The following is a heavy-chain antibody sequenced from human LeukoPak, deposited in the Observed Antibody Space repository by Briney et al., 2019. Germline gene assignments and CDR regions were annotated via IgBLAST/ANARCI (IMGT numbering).Heavy chain of an antibody. CDR3: ARGRHYFGSGTFNYFDP. Sequence: GGSLRLSCAASGFTFSSYEMNWVRQAPGKGLEWLSYISSSGSTIYYADSVKGRFTISRDNAKDSLYLQMNSQRAEDTAVYYCARGRHYFGSGTFNYFDPWGQGILVTVSS. D-gene: IGHD3-10*01. CDR2: ISSSGSTI. CDR1: GFTFSSYE. V-gene: IGHV3-48*03. J-gene: IGHJ5*02.